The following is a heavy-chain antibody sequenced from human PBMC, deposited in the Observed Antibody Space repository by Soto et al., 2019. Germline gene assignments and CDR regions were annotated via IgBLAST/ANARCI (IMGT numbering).Heavy chain of an antibody. D-gene: IGHD1-26*01. CDR3: ASPWSPISAVPYHYYMVV. CDR2: INGDGSTT. Sequence: EVQLVESGGGLVQPGGSLRLSCAVSGFTFSSYWVHWVRQAPGKGMVWVARINGDGSTTKYADSVKGRFTISRDNAKNTIYLQMNSLTAEDTAVYYCASPWSPISAVPYHYYMVVWGKGTTVTVSS. V-gene: IGHV3-74*01. CDR1: GFTFSSYW. J-gene: IGHJ6*03.